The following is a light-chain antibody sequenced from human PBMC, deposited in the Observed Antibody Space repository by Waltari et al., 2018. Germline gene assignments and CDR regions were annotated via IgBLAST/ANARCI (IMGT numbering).Light chain of an antibody. CDR2: KAS. Sequence: DIQMTQSPSTLSASVGESVTITCRASKSISSWLAWYQQKPGKAPKLLIYKASSLESGVPSRFSGSGSGTEFTLTISSLQPDDFATYYCQQYNSYSYTFGQGTKLEIK. V-gene: IGKV1-5*03. J-gene: IGKJ2*01. CDR1: KSISSW. CDR3: QQYNSYSYT.